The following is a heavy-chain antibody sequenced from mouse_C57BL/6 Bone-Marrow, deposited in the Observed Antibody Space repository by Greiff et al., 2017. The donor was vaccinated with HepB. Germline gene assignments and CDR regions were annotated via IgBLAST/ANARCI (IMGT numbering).Heavy chain of an antibody. CDR1: GYTFTDYY. Sequence: DVKLVESGPVLVKPGASVKMSCKASGYTFTDYYMNWVKQSHGKSLEWIGVINPYNGGTSYNQKFKGKATLTVDKSSSTAYMELNSLTSEDSAVYYCARWRLLGGQGTLVTVSA. CDR2: INPYNGGT. V-gene: IGHV1-19*01. CDR3: ARWRLL. D-gene: IGHD3-2*02. J-gene: IGHJ3*01.